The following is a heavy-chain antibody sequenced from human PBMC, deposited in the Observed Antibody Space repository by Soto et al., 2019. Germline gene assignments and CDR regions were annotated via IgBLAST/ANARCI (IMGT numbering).Heavy chain of an antibody. CDR3: ARGAPSGYYDY. D-gene: IGHD3-22*01. V-gene: IGHV3-13*01. Sequence: GGSLRLSCAASGFTFSSYDMHWVRQATGKGLEWVSAIGTAGDTYYPGSVKGRFTISRENAKNSLYLQMNSLRAGDTAVYYCARGAPSGYYDYWGQGTLVTVSS. CDR2: IGTAGDT. CDR1: GFTFSSYD. J-gene: IGHJ4*02.